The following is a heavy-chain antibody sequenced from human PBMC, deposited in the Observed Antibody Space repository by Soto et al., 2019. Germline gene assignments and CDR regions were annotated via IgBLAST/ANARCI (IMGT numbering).Heavy chain of an antibody. J-gene: IGHJ6*03. CDR2: IYYSGST. CDR1: GGSISSYY. CDR3: ARSLRQYYYYYYMDV. V-gene: IGHV4-59*01. D-gene: IGHD3-16*02. Sequence: SETLSLTCTVSGGSISSYYWSWIRQPPGKGLEWIGYIYYSGSTNYNPSLKSRVTISVDTSKNQFSLRLSSVTAADTAVYYCARSLRQYYYYYYMDVWGKGTTVTVSS.